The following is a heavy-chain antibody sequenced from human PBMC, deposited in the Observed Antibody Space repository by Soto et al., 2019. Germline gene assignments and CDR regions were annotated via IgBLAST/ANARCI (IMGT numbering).Heavy chain of an antibody. V-gene: IGHV4-61*03. CDR3: ARAPYAVTIFGVGYYFDY. CDR1: GGSVSSNSYY. CDR2: IYYSGST. Sequence: QVQLQESGPGLVKPSETLSLTCTVSGGSVSSNSYYWSWIRQPPGKGLEWIGYIYYSGSTNYNPSLKSRVTISVDTSKIHFSLKLSSVTAADTAVYYCARAPYAVTIFGVGYYFDYWGRGTLVTVSS. J-gene: IGHJ4*02. D-gene: IGHD3-3*01.